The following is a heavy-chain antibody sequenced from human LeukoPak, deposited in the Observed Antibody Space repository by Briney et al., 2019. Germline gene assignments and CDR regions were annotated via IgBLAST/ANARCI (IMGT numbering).Heavy chain of an antibody. Sequence: PGGSLRLSCAASGFTFDDYAMHWVRQAPGKGLELVSGVRWYSGSIGYADSVKGRFTISRDNAKNSLYLQMNSLRAEDTALYYCAKDMGTSCYNGMDVWGQGTTVTVSS. D-gene: IGHD2-2*02. CDR3: AKDMGTSCYNGMDV. J-gene: IGHJ6*02. CDR2: VRWYSGSI. V-gene: IGHV3-9*01. CDR1: GFTFDDYA.